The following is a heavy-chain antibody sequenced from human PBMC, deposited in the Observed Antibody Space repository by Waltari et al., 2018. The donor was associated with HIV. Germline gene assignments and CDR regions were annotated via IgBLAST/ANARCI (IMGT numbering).Heavy chain of an antibody. CDR1: GGTFSSTA. J-gene: IGHJ5*02. Sequence: QEQLVQSGAEVKKPGSSVKVSGQASGGTFSSTAFSWVRQAPGHGLEWMGGIILIFGATNYAQKFHGRLTINADESTGTVYMELSNLTFEDMAVYYCARGSSGSYHWFDPWGHGTLVTVSS. CDR2: IILIFGAT. CDR3: ARGSSGSYHWFDP. D-gene: IGHD1-26*01. V-gene: IGHV1-69*01.